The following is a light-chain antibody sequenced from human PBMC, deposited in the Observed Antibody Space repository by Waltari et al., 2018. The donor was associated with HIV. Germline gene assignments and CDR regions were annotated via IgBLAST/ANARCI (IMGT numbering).Light chain of an antibody. CDR1: SSNIRSNY. J-gene: IGLJ2*01. CDR2: RND. Sequence: QSVLIQPPSASGTPGQRVTISCSGNSSNIRSNYVYWYQQGPGTAPKLLIYRNDQRPSGVPDRFSGSKSGTSASLAISGLRSEDEADYHCATWDDSLRGVGFGGGTKLTVL. V-gene: IGLV1-47*01. CDR3: ATWDDSLRGVG.